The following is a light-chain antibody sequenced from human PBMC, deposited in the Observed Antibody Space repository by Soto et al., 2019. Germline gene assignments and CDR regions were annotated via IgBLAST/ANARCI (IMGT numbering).Light chain of an antibody. CDR2: DAS. J-gene: IGKJ2*01. CDR1: ESISYW. V-gene: IGKV1-5*01. CDR3: QQYDSYSKT. Sequence: DIQLTQSPSTLTASVGDRVTTGCRASESISYWLAWYQQKPGKAPKLLIYDASSLRSGVPSRFSGSGSGTEFTLTISTLQPDDFATYYCQQYDSYSKTFGQGTQLEIK.